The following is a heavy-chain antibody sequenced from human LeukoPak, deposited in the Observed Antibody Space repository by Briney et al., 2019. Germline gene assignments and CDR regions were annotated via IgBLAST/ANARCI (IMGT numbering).Heavy chain of an antibody. CDR2: INHSGST. Sequence: SETLSLTCAVYGGSFSGYYWSWIRQPPVKGLEWIGEINHSGSTNYNPSLKSRVTISVDTSKNQFSLKLSSVTAADTAVYYCARGIAAAGPFDYWGQGTLVTVSS. CDR1: GGSFSGYY. CDR3: ARGIAAAGPFDY. V-gene: IGHV4-34*01. J-gene: IGHJ4*02. D-gene: IGHD6-13*01.